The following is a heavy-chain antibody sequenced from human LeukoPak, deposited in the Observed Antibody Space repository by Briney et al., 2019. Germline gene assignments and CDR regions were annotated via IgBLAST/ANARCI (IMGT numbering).Heavy chain of an antibody. V-gene: IGHV3-66*01. Sequence: GGSLRLSCAASGFTFSSYAMSWVRQAPGKGLEWVSVIYSGGSTYYADSVKGRFTISRDNSKNTLYLQMNSLRAEDTAVYYCARDGDTLDYWGQGTLVTVSS. D-gene: IGHD4-17*01. CDR3: ARDGDTLDY. J-gene: IGHJ4*02. CDR1: GFTFSSYA. CDR2: IYSGGST.